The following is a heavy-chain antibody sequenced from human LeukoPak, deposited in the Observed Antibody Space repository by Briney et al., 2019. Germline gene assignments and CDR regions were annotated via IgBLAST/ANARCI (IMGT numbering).Heavy chain of an antibody. CDR2: ISSSSSPI. CDR3: ARDASGYFDY. CDR1: GFTFSNYI. D-gene: IGHD6-25*01. Sequence: SGGSLRLSCAASGFTFSNYIMNWVRQAPGKGLEWLSYISSSSSPIYYADSVKGRFTISRDDAKNSLYLQMNSLRDEDTAVYYCARDASGYFDYWGQGTLVTVSS. J-gene: IGHJ4*02. V-gene: IGHV3-48*02.